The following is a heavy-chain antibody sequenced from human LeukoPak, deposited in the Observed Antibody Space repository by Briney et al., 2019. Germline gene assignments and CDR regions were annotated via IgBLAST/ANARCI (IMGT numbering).Heavy chain of an antibody. Sequence: SETLSLTCTVSGGSISSGGYYWGWIRQHPGKGLEWIGYIYYSGSTYYNPSLKSRVTISVDTSKNQFSLKLSSVTAADTAVYYCAREPYDFWSGNYYGMDVWGQGTTVTVSS. V-gene: IGHV4-31*03. J-gene: IGHJ6*02. CDR1: GGSISSGGYY. CDR3: AREPYDFWSGNYYGMDV. CDR2: IYYSGST. D-gene: IGHD3-3*01.